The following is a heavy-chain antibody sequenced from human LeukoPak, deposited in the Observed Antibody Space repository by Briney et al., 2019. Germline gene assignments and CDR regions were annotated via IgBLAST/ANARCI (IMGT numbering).Heavy chain of an antibody. CDR3: ARNEAAAGIFDY. D-gene: IGHD6-13*01. CDR1: GFTFSSYW. CDR2: INSDGSST. Sequence: GSLRLSCAASGFTFSSYWMHWVRQAPGKGLVWVSRINSDGSSTSYADSVKGRFTISRDNAKNTLYLQMNSLRAEDTAVYYCARNEAAAGIFDYWGQGTLVTVST. J-gene: IGHJ4*02. V-gene: IGHV3-74*01.